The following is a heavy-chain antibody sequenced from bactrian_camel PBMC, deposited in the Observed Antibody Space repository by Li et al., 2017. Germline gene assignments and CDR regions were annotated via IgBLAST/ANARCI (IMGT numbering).Heavy chain of an antibody. CDR1: GVSLRSAFC. J-gene: IGHJ4*01. CDR2: IRPAGATT. CDR3: AVQFLEASCARVHAIDD. D-gene: IGHD4*01. Sequence: HVQLVESGGGSVQAGESLRLSCAGTGVSLRSAFCVGWFRQTPGQEREGVASIRPAGATTAYASSVRDRFVISLDTATDTVYLQMNSLRPKDTAMYYRAVQFLEASCARVHAIDDWGQGTQVTVS. V-gene: IGHV3S61*01.